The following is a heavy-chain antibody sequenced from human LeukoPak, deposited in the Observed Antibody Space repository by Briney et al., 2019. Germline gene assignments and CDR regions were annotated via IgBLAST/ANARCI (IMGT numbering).Heavy chain of an antibody. V-gene: IGHV4-39*07. CDR3: ARDSRSGWGNWFDP. Sequence: SETLSLTCTVSGGSISSTIYYRGWIRQPPGKGLEWIGSIYYRGSTYYNPSLKSRVAISVDTSKNQFSLKLSSVTAADTAVYYCARDSRSGWGNWFDPWGQGTLATVSS. CDR1: GGSISSTIYY. CDR2: IYYRGST. J-gene: IGHJ5*02. D-gene: IGHD6-19*01.